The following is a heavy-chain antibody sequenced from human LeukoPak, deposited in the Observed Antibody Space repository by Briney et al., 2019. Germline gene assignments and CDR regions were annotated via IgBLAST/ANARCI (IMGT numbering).Heavy chain of an antibody. J-gene: IGHJ5*02. CDR3: ARGYHRYYYGSGRWYNWFDP. Sequence: ASVKVSCKASGYTFTSYDINWVRQATGQGLEWMGWMNPNSGNTGYAQKFQGRVTMTRNTSISTAYMELSSLRSEDTAVYYCARGYHRYYYGSGRWYNWFDPWGQGTLVTVSS. V-gene: IGHV1-8*01. CDR1: GYTFTSYD. D-gene: IGHD3-10*01. CDR2: MNPNSGNT.